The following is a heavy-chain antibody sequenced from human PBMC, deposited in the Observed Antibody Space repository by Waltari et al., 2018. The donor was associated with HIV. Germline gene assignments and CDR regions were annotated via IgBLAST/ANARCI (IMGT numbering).Heavy chain of an antibody. J-gene: IGHJ3*01. CDR1: GLTLIDHA. D-gene: IGHD2-8*01. Sequence: LFVSGGGWVLLRGSLRLSCAASGLTLIDHAMTWVRRASGKGLELVSHMGGRHDTYYTDSVKGRFTASRDDTKSTLYLQLNSLRAEDTALYFCAKDAFARNGIFDAFDVWGLGTRVTVSS. V-gene: IGHV3-23*01. CDR2: MGGRHDT. CDR3: AKDAFARNGIFDAFDV.